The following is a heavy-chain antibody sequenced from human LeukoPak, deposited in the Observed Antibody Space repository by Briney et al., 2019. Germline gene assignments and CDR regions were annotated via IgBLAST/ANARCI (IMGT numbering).Heavy chain of an antibody. J-gene: IGHJ5*02. CDR2: IYYSGST. CDR3: ARLRSGGSGSWFDP. CDR1: GGSISSYY. V-gene: IGHV4-59*08. D-gene: IGHD2-15*01. Sequence: SETLSLTCTVSGGSISSYYWSWIRQPPGKGLEWIGYIYYSGSTNYNPSLKSRVTISVDTSKNQFSLKLSSVTAADTAVYYCARLRSGGSGSWFDPWGQGTLVTVSS.